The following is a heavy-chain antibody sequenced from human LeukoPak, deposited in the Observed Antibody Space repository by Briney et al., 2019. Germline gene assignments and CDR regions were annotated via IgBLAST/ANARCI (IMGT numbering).Heavy chain of an antibody. J-gene: IGHJ4*02. D-gene: IGHD3-22*01. V-gene: IGHV3-7*01. CDR2: IKQDGSEK. CDR1: GFTFSSYW. CDR3: ARETYYYDSSTYFRATDH. Sequence: GGSLRLSCAASGFTFSSYWMGWVRQAPGKGLEWVANIKQDGSEKYYVDSVKGRFTISRDNAKNSLYLQMNSMRAEDTAVYYCARETYYYDSSTYFRATDHWGQGTLVTVSS.